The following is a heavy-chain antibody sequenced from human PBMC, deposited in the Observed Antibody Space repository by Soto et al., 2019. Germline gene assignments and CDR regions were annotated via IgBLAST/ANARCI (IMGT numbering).Heavy chain of an antibody. CDR3: ARFIPVAGTSGGYFDY. J-gene: IGHJ4*02. CDR1: GLSLSNARMG. CDR2: IFSNDDK. V-gene: IGHV2-26*01. D-gene: IGHD6-19*01. Sequence: SGPTLVNPTETLTLTCAVSGLSLSNARMGVSWIRQPPGKALEWLAHIFSNDDKSYITSLKNRLTISKDTSKSQVVLAMTNMEPVDTATYYCARFIPVAGTSGGYFDYWGQGALVTVSS.